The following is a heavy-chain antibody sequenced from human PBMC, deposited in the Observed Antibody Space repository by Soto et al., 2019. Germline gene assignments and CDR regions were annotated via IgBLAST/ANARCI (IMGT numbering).Heavy chain of an antibody. D-gene: IGHD1-1*01. J-gene: IGHJ3*02. CDR2: ISGSGGST. CDR1: GVTFSSYA. CDR3: AKGKGTGVTRVGAFDI. Sequence: GSLRLSCAASGVTFSSYAMSWVRQAQGKGLEWVSAISGSGGSTYYADSVKGRFTISRDNSKNTLYLQMNSLRAEDTAVYYCAKGKGTGVTRVGAFDIWGQGTMVTVSS. V-gene: IGHV3-23*01.